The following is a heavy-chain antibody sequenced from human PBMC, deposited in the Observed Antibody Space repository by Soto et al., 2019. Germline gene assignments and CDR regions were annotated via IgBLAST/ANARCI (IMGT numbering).Heavy chain of an antibody. CDR1: GYMFTGNY. D-gene: IGHD3-22*01. Sequence: GASVRVSCKASGYMFTGNYMRWVRQAPGQGLEYMGWINPNSGATNYAQKFQGRVTMTWDTSISTAYVELSRLRSDDTAVYYCAPHYPDSSGYFDHWGQGTLVTVSS. CDR2: INPNSGAT. J-gene: IGHJ4*02. CDR3: APHYPDSSGYFDH. V-gene: IGHV1-2*02.